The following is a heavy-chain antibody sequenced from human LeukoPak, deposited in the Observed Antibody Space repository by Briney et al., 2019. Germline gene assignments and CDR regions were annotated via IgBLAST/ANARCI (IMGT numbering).Heavy chain of an antibody. D-gene: IGHD6-13*01. CDR2: LSHDGSIK. V-gene: IGHV3-30*01. CDR3: ARGVSTWYRIDY. J-gene: IGHJ4*02. CDR1: GFPFSSYS. Sequence: PGRSLRLSCVASGFPFSSYSFHWVRQAPGKGLEWVALLSHDGSIKHYADSVKGRFTLSRDNSKSSVYLQMDSLKADDTAVYYCARGVSTWYRIDYWGQGTLVTVSS.